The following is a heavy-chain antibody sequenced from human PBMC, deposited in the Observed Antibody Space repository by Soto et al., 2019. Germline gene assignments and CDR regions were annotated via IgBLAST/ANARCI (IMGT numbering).Heavy chain of an antibody. J-gene: IGHJ5*02. CDR2: INVYNGST. CDR3: ARHPSNFWFDP. CDR1: GYTFTNYG. D-gene: IGHD4-4*01. Sequence: ASVKVSCKASGYTFTNYGISWVRQAPGQGLEWMGWINVYNGSTKYAQKVQGRVTMTTDTSTSTAYMELRSLRSDDTAVYYCARHPSNFWFDPWGQGTLVTVSS. V-gene: IGHV1-18*01.